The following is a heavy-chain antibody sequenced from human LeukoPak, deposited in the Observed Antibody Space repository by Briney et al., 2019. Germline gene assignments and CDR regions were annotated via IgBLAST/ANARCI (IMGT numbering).Heavy chain of an antibody. J-gene: IGHJ6*04. V-gene: IGHV4-59*01. CDR3: ARGDFWSGWEV. D-gene: IGHD3-3*01. CDR2: IYYSGST. CDR1: GGSLSSYY. Sequence: SETLSLTCTVSGGSLSSYYWSWLRQPPGKGLEWIGDIYYSGSTNYNPPLKSRVTISVDTSKNQFSLKLSSVTAADTAVYYCARGDFWSGWEVWGKGTTVTVSS.